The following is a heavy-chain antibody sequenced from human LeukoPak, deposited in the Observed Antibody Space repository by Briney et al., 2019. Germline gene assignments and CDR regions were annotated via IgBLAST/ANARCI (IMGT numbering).Heavy chain of an antibody. Sequence: SETLSLTCSVSGGSISSSTYSWGWIRQPPGKGLEGIGNIYFGGSPYSASSLKSRVAISVDTSKNQSSLRVSSGTAADTAVYYCARRRASWGDIYWLDPWGQGTLVTVSS. CDR2: IYFGGSP. CDR3: ARRRASWGDIYWLDP. CDR1: GGSISSSTYS. V-gene: IGHV4-39*01. J-gene: IGHJ5*02. D-gene: IGHD2-21*02.